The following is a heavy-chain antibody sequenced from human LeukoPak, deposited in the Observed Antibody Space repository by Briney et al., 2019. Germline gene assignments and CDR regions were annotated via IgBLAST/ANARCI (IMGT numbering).Heavy chain of an antibody. CDR2: ISSSGSNT. CDR1: GFTFSSYA. D-gene: IGHD3-16*01. CDR3: AEDIGQTSF. Sequence: GGSLRLSCAASGFTFSSYAMSWVRQAPGKGLEWVSVISSSGSNTYYADSVKGRFTISRDNSKNTLSLQMNSLRVEDTAVYYCAEDIGQTSFGGQETLVTVSS. J-gene: IGHJ4*02. V-gene: IGHV3-23*01.